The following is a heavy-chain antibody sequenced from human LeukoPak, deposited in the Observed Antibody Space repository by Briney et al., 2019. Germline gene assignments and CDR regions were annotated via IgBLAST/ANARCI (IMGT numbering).Heavy chain of an antibody. Sequence: GGSLRLSCAASGFTFSSHAMSWVRQAPGKGLEWVSAISGSGGRPYYADSVKGRFTISRDNSKNTLYLQMNSLRAEDTAVYYCARHPEPGYCSSTSCHESYFDYWGQGTLVTVSS. CDR3: ARHPEPGYCSSTSCHESYFDY. V-gene: IGHV3-23*01. J-gene: IGHJ4*02. D-gene: IGHD2-2*01. CDR1: GFTFSSHA. CDR2: ISGSGGRP.